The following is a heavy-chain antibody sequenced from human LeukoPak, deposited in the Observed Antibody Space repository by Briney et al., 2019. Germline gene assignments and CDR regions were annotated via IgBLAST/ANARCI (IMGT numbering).Heavy chain of an antibody. CDR3: ARDTKGVLWFGELDTGDAFDI. V-gene: IGHV4-59*01. Sequence: SETLSLTCTVSGGSISSYYWSWIRQPPGKGLEWIGYIYYSGSTNYNPSLKSRVTISVDTSKNQFSLKLSSVTAADTAVYYCARDTKGVLWFGELDTGDAFDIWGQGTMVTVSS. D-gene: IGHD3-10*01. CDR2: IYYSGST. J-gene: IGHJ3*02. CDR1: GGSISSYY.